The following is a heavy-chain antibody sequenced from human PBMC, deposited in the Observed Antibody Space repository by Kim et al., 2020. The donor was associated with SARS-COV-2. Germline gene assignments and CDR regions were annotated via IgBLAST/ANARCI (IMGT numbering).Heavy chain of an antibody. J-gene: IGHJ6*03. V-gene: IGHV4-39*01. Sequence: SETLSLTCTVSGGSISSSSYYWGWIRQPPGKGLEWIGSIYYSGSTYYNPSLKSRVTISVDTSKNQFSLKLSSVTAADTAGYYCARGWSGYDSIDKDWQWLVSYYYYYMDVWGKGTTVTVSS. CDR2: IYYSGST. CDR1: GGSISSSSYY. CDR3: ARGWSGYDSIDKDWQWLVSYYYYYMDV. D-gene: IGHD6-19*01.